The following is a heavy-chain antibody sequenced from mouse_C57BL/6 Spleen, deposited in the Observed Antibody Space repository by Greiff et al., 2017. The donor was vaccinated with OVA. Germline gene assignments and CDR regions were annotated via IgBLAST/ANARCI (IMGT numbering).Heavy chain of an antibody. D-gene: IGHD1-1*01. Sequence: EVQLQQSGPELVKPGASVKISCKASGYTFTDYYMNWVKQSHGKSLEWIGDINPNNGGTSYNQKFKGKATLTVDKSSSTAYMELRSLTSEDSAVYYCARDYGSSYVGFDYWGQGTTLTVSS. CDR3: ARDYGSSYVGFDY. V-gene: IGHV1-26*01. CDR1: GYTFTDYY. CDR2: INPNNGGT. J-gene: IGHJ2*01.